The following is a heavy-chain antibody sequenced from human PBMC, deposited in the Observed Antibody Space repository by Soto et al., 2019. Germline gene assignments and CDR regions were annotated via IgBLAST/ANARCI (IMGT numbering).Heavy chain of an antibody. D-gene: IGHD2-8*01. Sequence: GESLKISCKASGYTFTSNWIGWVRQMPGKGLEWMGFVYPGDSDTRYSPSFQGQVTISADKSISTAYLQWSSLKASDTAMYYCARLARVELNGNAHFDYWGQGTLVTVSS. CDR3: ARLARVELNGNAHFDY. CDR1: GYTFTSNW. J-gene: IGHJ4*02. CDR2: VYPGDSDT. V-gene: IGHV5-51*01.